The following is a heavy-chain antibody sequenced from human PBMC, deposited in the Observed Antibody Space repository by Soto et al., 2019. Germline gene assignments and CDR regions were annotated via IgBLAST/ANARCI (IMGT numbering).Heavy chain of an antibody. Sequence: SVKVSCKASGGTFSSYTISWVRQAPGQGLEWMGRIIPILGIANYAQKFQGRVTITADKSTSTAYMELSSLRSEDTAVYYCARESCSSTSCYWFDPWGQGTLVTVSS. D-gene: IGHD2-2*01. J-gene: IGHJ5*02. V-gene: IGHV1-69*04. CDR2: IIPILGIA. CDR3: ARESCSSTSCYWFDP. CDR1: GGTFSSYT.